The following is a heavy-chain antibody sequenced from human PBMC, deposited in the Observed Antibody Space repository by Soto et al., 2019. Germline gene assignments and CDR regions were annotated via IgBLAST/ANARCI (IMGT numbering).Heavy chain of an antibody. J-gene: IGHJ4*02. Sequence: QVQLQESGPGLVKPSQTLSLTCTVSGGSISSGDYYWSWIRQPPGKGLEWIGYIYNSGTTFYNPSRRSRLRISIDTSRNQSPLTVSSVTAAAPPVYYCARGRLGGIPLYWGSTFDLWGKGTLVPSPQ. D-gene: IGHD3-16*01. CDR2: IYNSGTT. V-gene: IGHV4-30-4*01. CDR1: GGSISSGDYY. CDR3: ARGRLGGIPLYWGSTFDL.